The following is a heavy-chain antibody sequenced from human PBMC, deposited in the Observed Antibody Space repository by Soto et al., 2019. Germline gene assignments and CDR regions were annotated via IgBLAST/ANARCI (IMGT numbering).Heavy chain of an antibody. D-gene: IGHD5-18*01. CDR1: GFTFSSYA. V-gene: IGHV3-30-3*01. J-gene: IGHJ4*02. Sequence: QVQLVESGGGVVQPGRSPRLSCAASGFTFSSYAMHWVRQAPGKGLEWVAVISYDGSNKYYADSVKGRFTISRDNSKNTLYLQMNSLRAEDTAVYYCARAVGYSYGYVYWGQGTLVTVSS. CDR3: ARAVGYSYGYVY. CDR2: ISYDGSNK.